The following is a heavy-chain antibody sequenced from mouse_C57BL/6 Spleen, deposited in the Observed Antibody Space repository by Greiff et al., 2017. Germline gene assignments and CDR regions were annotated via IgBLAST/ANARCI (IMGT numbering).Heavy chain of an antibody. CDR1: GYAFSSYW. J-gene: IGHJ4*01. CDR2: IYPGDGDT. D-gene: IGHD1-1*02. Sequence: QVQLQQSGAELVKPGASVKISCKASGYAFSSYWLNWVKQRPGKGLEWIGQIYPGDGDTNYNGKFKGKATLTADKSSSTAYMQLSSLTSEDSAVYFCARGDITMVGYYYAMDYWGQGTSVTVSS. CDR3: ARGDITMVGYYYAMDY. V-gene: IGHV1-80*01.